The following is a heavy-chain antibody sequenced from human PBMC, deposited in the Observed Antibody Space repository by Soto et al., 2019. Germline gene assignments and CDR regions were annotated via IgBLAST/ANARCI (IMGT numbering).Heavy chain of an antibody. CDR3: ARTETPRYYYFYFMDV. V-gene: IGHV3-21*01. Sequence: GGSLRLSCAASGFNFSDYSMNWVRQAPGKGLEWVSSISSSSSNIDYADSVKGRFTISSDNAKNSLFLQMNSLRAEDTALYYCARTETPRYYYFYFMDVWAKGTTVTVSS. CDR2: ISSSSSNI. J-gene: IGHJ6*03. CDR1: GFNFSDYS. D-gene: IGHD2-15*01.